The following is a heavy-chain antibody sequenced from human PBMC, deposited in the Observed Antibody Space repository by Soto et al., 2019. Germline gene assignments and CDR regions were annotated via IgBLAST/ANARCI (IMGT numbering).Heavy chain of an antibody. D-gene: IGHD2-15*01. V-gene: IGHV3-11*01. CDR1: GFTFSDYY. CDR2: ISSGGSPI. J-gene: IGHJ6*03. CDR3: ARDPRYCSGGNCYSAGKDHCYYYMDV. Sequence: QVQLVESGGGLVKPGGSLRLSCAASGFTFSDYYMSWIRQAPGKGLEWVSYISSGGSPIYYTDSVKGRFTISRDNAENSLYLQMNSLRAEDTAVYYCARDPRYCSGGNCYSAGKDHCYYYMDVWGKGTTVTVSS.